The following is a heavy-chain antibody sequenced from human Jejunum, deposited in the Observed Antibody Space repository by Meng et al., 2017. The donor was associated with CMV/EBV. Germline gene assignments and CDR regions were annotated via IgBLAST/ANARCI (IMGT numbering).Heavy chain of an antibody. D-gene: IGHD5-12*01. CDR1: YY. J-gene: IGHJ6*02. CDR2: LNQSGST. V-gene: IGHV4-34*01. CDR3: ARGAWRRVPPLSFYNAIDI. Sequence: YYWCWIRPTPGKGLEWMGELNQSGSTNYSPSLKSRVTISLDMSNNHFSLQLSSVTAADTGVYYCARGAWRRVPPLSFYNAIDIWGQGTTVTVSS.